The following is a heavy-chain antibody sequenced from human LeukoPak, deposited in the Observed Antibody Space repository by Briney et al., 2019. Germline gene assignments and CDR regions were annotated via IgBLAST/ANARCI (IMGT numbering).Heavy chain of an antibody. CDR2: IYYSGST. D-gene: IGHD3-9*01. Sequence: PSETLSLTCTVSGGSISSYYWSWIRQPPGKGLEWIGYIYYSGSTNYNPPLKSRVTISVDTSKNQFSLKLSSVTAADTAVYYCARGTHYDILTGLIPTGGWFDPWGQGTLVTVSS. V-gene: IGHV4-59*01. J-gene: IGHJ5*02. CDR1: GGSISSYY. CDR3: ARGTHYDILTGLIPTGGWFDP.